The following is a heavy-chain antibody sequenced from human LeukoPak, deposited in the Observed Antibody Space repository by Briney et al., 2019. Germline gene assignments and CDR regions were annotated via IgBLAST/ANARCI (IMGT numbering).Heavy chain of an antibody. Sequence: GGSLRLSCAASGFTVSSNYMSWVRQAPGKGLEWVSVIYSGGSTYYADSVKGRFTISRDNAKNSLYLQMNSLRAEDTAVYYCARSLSLLGIFDYWGQGTLVTVSS. CDR2: IYSGGST. J-gene: IGHJ4*02. CDR1: GFTVSSNY. D-gene: IGHD7-27*01. V-gene: IGHV3-53*01. CDR3: ARSLSLLGIFDY.